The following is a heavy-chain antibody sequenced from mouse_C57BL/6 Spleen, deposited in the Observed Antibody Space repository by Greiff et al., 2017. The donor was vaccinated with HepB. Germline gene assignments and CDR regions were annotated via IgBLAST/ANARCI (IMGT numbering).Heavy chain of an antibody. J-gene: IGHJ4*01. CDR1: GFTFSDYG. CDR3: ARWTGGMDY. Sequence: EVKLVESGGGLVKPGGSLKLSCAASGFTFSDYGMHWVRQAPEKGLEWVAYIGSGSSTIYYADTVKGRFTIARDNAKNTLFLQMTSLRSEDTAMYYCARWTGGMDYWGQGTSVTVSS. V-gene: IGHV5-17*01. CDR2: IGSGSSTI.